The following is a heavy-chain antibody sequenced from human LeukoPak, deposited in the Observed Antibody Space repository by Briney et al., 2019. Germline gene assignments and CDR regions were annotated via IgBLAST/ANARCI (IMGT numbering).Heavy chain of an antibody. J-gene: IGHJ5*02. CDR2: IYYSGST. D-gene: IGHD3-3*01. Sequence: TSETLSLTCTVSGGSISGSSYYWGWIRQPPGKGLERIGSIYYSGSTYYNPSLKSRVTISVDTSKNQFSLKLSSVTAADTAVYYCARHQRITIFGVVNLNWFDPWGQGTLVTVSS. CDR1: GGSISGSSYY. CDR3: ARHQRITIFGVVNLNWFDP. V-gene: IGHV4-39*01.